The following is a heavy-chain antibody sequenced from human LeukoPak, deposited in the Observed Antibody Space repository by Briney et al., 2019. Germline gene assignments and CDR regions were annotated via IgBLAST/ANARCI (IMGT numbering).Heavy chain of an antibody. V-gene: IGHV4-34*01. CDR3: ARGKRGYPIDY. D-gene: IGHD3-22*01. CDR2: INHSGST. J-gene: IGHJ4*02. CDR1: GGSFSGYY. Sequence: SETLSLTCAVYGGSFSGYYWSWIRQPPGKGLEWIGEINHSGSTYYNPSLKSRVTISVDRSKNQFSLKLSSVTAADTAVYYCARGKRGYPIDYWGQGTLVTVSS.